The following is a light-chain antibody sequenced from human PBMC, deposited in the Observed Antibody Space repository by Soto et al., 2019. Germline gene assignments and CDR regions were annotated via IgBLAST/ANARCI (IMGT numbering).Light chain of an antibody. V-gene: IGKV3-20*01. Sequence: EVVLTQSPATLSLSPGDSATLSCRASRSISSYLAWYQQKPGQAPRLLIYGASSRATGIPDRFSGSGSGTDFTLTISRLEPEDFTVYYCQQYGSSPAFGQGTRLEIK. CDR1: RSISSY. J-gene: IGKJ5*01. CDR3: QQYGSSPA. CDR2: GAS.